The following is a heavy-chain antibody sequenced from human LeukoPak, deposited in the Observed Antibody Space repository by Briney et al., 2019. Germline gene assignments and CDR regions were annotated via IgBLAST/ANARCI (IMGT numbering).Heavy chain of an antibody. Sequence: SETLSLTCTVSGGSISSSSYYWGWIRQPPGKGLEWIGSIYYSGSTYYNPSLKSRVTISVDTSKNQFSLKLSSVTAADTAVYYCARSELGYCSSTSCYPNWFDPWGQGTLVTVSS. CDR1: GGSISSSSYY. CDR3: ARSELGYCSSTSCYPNWFDP. CDR2: IYYSGST. J-gene: IGHJ5*02. D-gene: IGHD2-2*01. V-gene: IGHV4-39*07.